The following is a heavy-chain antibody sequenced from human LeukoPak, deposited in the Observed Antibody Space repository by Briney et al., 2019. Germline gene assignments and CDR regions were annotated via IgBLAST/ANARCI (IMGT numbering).Heavy chain of an antibody. CDR1: GFTFTSSA. V-gene: IGHV1-58*01. D-gene: IGHD2-15*01. CDR3: AADVPAYCSGGSCSLTYYYGMDV. Sequence: SVKDSCKASGFTFTSSAVQWVRQARGQRLEWIGWIVVGSGNTNYAQKFQERVTITRDMSTSTAYMELSSLRSEDTAVYYCAADVPAYCSGGSCSLTYYYGMDVWGQGTTVTVSS. CDR2: IVVGSGNT. J-gene: IGHJ6*02.